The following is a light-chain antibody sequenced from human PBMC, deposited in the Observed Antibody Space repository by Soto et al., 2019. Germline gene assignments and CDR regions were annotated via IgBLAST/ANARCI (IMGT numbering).Light chain of an antibody. CDR2: KAS. CDR3: QQDNSYPWT. Sequence: DIQMTQSPSTLSASVGDRVTITCRASQSISSWLAWYQQKPGKAPNLLIYKASSLESGVPSRFSGSGSRTEFTLTISSLQPDDLATYYCQQDNSYPWTCGQGTKVEIK. V-gene: IGKV1-5*03. J-gene: IGKJ1*01. CDR1: QSISSW.